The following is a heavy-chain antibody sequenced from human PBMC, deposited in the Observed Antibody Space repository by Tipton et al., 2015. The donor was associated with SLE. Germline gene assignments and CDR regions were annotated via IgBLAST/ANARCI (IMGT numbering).Heavy chain of an antibody. V-gene: IGHV4-39*07. J-gene: IGHJ4*02. CDR3: ARGVYYGYWNAYYNEEWSKTYYFDS. CDR2: VYYGGSI. Sequence: TLSLTCTVSGDAINRRNYYWDWIRQPPGKGLEWIETVYYGGSIYYNPSLQSRVTISIDTSKNPFSLRLTSVTAADTAVYFCARGVYYGYWNAYYNEEWSKTYYFDSWGQGSLVTVSS. D-gene: IGHD3-3*01. CDR1: GDAINRRNYY.